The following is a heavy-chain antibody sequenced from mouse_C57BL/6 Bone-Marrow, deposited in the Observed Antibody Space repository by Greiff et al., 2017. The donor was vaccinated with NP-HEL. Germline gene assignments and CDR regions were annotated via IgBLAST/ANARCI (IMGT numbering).Heavy chain of an antibody. Sequence: QVQLKQSGAELARPGASVKMSCKASGYTFTSYTMHWVKQRPGQGLEWIGYINPSSGYTKYNQKFKDKATLTADKSSSTAYLQLSSLTSEDAAVYYCARESNWGRGFAHRGQGTLGTVSA. CDR1: GYTFTSYT. D-gene: IGHD4-1*01. CDR3: ARESNWGRGFAH. V-gene: IGHV1-4*01. J-gene: IGHJ3*01. CDR2: INPSSGYT.